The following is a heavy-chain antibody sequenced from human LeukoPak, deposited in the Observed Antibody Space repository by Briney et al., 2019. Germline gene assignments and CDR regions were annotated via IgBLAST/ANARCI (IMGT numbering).Heavy chain of an antibody. D-gene: IGHD3-22*01. CDR1: GFSFGDYA. J-gene: IGHJ1*01. CDR2: IRSRAYGGTT. Sequence: HPGRSLRLSCTPSGFSFGDYAISWVRQAPGKGLEWISFIRSRAYGGTTEYAASVIGRFILSRDDSSSIAYLQMNSLKTEDTAVYYCTRGSDYYDSSGYYSEYFQHWGQGSLVTVSS. CDR3: TRGSDYYDSSGYYSEYFQH. V-gene: IGHV3-49*04.